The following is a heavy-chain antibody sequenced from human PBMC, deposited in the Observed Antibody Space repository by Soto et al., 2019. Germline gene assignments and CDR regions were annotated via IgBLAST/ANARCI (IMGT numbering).Heavy chain of an antibody. Sequence: SVKVSCKASGGTFTGNPISWVRQAPRRGLEWMGGIIPMFGTTNYAQKFQGRVTITADESTTTAYMELNSLRSEDTAVYYCARENSIASLSYYYGMEVWGQGPTVTVSS. CDR1: GGTFTGNP. D-gene: IGHD6-6*01. V-gene: IGHV1-69*13. J-gene: IGHJ6*02. CDR3: ARENSIASLSYYYGMEV. CDR2: IIPMFGTT.